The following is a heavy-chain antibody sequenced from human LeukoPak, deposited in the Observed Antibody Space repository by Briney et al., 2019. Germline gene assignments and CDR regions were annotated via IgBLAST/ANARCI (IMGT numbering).Heavy chain of an antibody. CDR3: ARLISGALPMIGSGGAFLI. D-gene: IGHD3-22*01. J-gene: IGHJ3*02. CDR1: GFMFITFS. Sequence: GGSLRLSCAASGFMFITFSMSWVRQAPGKGLEWVSSISSSSSNIYYADSVKGRFTISRDNAKNSLFLQMSSLRGEDTAVYYCARLISGALPMIGSGGAFLIWGEATMVTVSS. CDR2: ISSSSSNI. V-gene: IGHV3-21*01.